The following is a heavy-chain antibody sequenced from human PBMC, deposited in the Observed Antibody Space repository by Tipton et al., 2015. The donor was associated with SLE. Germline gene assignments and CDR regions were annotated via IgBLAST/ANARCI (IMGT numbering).Heavy chain of an antibody. J-gene: IGHJ4*02. Sequence: TLSLTCTVSGGSISSGAYLWSWIRQHPGKGLEWIGYIYYSGSTYYNPSLKSRVTISVDKSKNQFSLKLSSVSAADTAVYYCARDWDSGSTWDYWGQGTLVTVSS. V-gene: IGHV4-31*03. CDR3: ARDWDSGSTWDY. D-gene: IGHD1-26*01. CDR1: GGSISSGAYL. CDR2: IYYSGST.